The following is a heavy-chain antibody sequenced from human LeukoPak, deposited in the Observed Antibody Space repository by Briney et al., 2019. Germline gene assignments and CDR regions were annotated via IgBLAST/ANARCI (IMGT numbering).Heavy chain of an antibody. CDR3: AREYSTSFDY. D-gene: IGHD6-6*01. J-gene: IGHJ4*02. Sequence: ASVKVSCKASGYTFTSYSMHWVRQAPEQGLEWMGIINPSGGSTSYAQKFQGRVTMTRDTSTSTVYMELSSLRSEDTAVFYCAREYSTSFDYWGQGTLVTVSS. CDR1: GYTFTSYS. V-gene: IGHV1-46*01. CDR2: INPSGGST.